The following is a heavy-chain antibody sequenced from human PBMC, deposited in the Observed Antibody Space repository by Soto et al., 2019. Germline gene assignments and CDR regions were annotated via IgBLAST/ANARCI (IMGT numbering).Heavy chain of an antibody. CDR3: ARMVRGSTVGYYYYMDV. D-gene: IGHD3-10*01. V-gene: IGHV1-18*01. Sequence: QVQLVQSGAEVKKPGASVKVSCKTSGYTFTSHGISWVRQAPGQGLEWMGWISPYNGDTNYAQKLQGRVSVTTDSSTRTAYMELRSLRSGDTAVYYCARMVRGSTVGYYYYMDVWGKGTTVTVSS. CDR2: ISPYNGDT. J-gene: IGHJ6*03. CDR1: GYTFTSHG.